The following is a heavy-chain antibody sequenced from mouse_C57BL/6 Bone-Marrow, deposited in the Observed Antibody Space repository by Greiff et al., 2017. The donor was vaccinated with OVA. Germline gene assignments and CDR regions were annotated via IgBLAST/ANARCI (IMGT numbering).Heavy chain of an antibody. V-gene: IGHV1-82*01. J-gene: IGHJ3*01. CDR2: IYPGDGDT. D-gene: IGHD3-1*01. CDR3: ARSGGRGFAY. Sequence: VQRVESGPELVKPGASVKISCKASGYAFSSSWMNWVKQRPGKGLEWIGRIYPGDGDTNYNGKFKGKATLTADKSSSTAYMQLSSLTSEDSAVYFCARSGGRGFAYWGQGTLVTVSA. CDR1: GYAFSSSW.